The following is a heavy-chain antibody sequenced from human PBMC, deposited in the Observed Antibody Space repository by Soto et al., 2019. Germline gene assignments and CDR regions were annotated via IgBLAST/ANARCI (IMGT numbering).Heavy chain of an antibody. CDR1: GFTFDDYA. V-gene: IGHV3-9*01. J-gene: IGHJ4*02. Sequence: DVQLVESGGGLVQPGRSLRLSCAASGFTFDDYAMHWVRQAPGKGLEWVSGISWNSGSIGYADSVKGRFTISRDNAKNSLYLQMNSLRAEDTALYYCAKERIYGSGSYHGLGYWGQGTLVTVSS. CDR2: ISWNSGSI. D-gene: IGHD3-10*01. CDR3: AKERIYGSGSYHGLGY.